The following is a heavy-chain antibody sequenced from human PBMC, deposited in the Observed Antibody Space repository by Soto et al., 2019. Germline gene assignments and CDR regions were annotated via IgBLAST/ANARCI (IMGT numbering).Heavy chain of an antibody. D-gene: IGHD2-2*01. CDR3: AREMPTFQYYSDY. CDR2: ISSSGSTI. CDR1: GFTFSSYE. Sequence: GGSLRLSCAASGFTFSSYEMNWVRQAPGKGLEWVSYISSSGSTIYYADSVKGRFTISRDNAKNSLYLQMNSLRAEDTAVYYCAREMPTFQYYSDYWGQGTLVTVSS. J-gene: IGHJ4*02. V-gene: IGHV3-48*03.